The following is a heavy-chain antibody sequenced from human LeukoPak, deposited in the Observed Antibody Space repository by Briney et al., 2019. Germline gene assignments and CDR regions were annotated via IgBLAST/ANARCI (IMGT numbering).Heavy chain of an antibody. Sequence: SETLSLTCTVSGGSISSSSYYWGWIRQPPGKGLEWIGSIYYSGSTYYNPSLKSLVTISVHTSKNQFSLKRSSVTAADTAVYHCASYYGSGRGRFDYWGQGTLVTVSS. D-gene: IGHD3-10*01. J-gene: IGHJ4*02. CDR1: GGSISSSSYY. V-gene: IGHV4-39*01. CDR3: ASYYGSGRGRFDY. CDR2: IYYSGST.